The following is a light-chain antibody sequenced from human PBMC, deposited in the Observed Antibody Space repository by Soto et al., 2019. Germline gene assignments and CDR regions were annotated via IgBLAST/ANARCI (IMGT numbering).Light chain of an antibody. Sequence: DIPLTQSPSFLSASVGDRVTITCRASQGISSYLTWYQQKPGKAPKLLIYAASTLQSGVPSRFSGSGSGTEFTLTISNLQPEDFATYYCQQLNSYPYTFGQGTKLEIK. CDR2: AAS. CDR3: QQLNSYPYT. V-gene: IGKV1-9*01. J-gene: IGKJ2*01. CDR1: QGISSY.